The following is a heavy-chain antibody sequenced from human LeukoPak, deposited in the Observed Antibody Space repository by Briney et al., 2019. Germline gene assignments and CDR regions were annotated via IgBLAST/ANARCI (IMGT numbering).Heavy chain of an antibody. Sequence: PSETLSLTCTVSGGSISSYYWSWIRQPPGKGLEWIGYIYYSGSTNYNPSLKSRVTISVDTSKNQFSLKLSSVTAADTAVYYCAGGWGQQLNPIFDYWGQGTLVTVSS. J-gene: IGHJ4*02. CDR3: AGGWGQQLNPIFDY. D-gene: IGHD6-13*01. V-gene: IGHV4-59*08. CDR1: GGSISSYY. CDR2: IYYSGST.